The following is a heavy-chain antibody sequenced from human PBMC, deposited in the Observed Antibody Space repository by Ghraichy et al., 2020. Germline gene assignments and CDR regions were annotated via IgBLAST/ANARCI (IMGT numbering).Heavy chain of an antibody. CDR2: TSNDGNNK. Sequence: GGSLRLSCAASGFTFSSYGMHWVRQAPGKGLEWVAVTSNDGNNKYYADSVKGRFTIARDNSKNTLYLQMNSLRAEDTAVYYCAKDQVEGKLLPLDYWGQGTLVTVSS. V-gene: IGHV3-30*18. D-gene: IGHD2-15*01. CDR3: AKDQVEGKLLPLDY. J-gene: IGHJ4*02. CDR1: GFTFSSYG.